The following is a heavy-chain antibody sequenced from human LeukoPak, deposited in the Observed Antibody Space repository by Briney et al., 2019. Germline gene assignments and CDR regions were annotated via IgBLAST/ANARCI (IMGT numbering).Heavy chain of an antibody. V-gene: IGHV1-2*06. D-gene: IGHD3-22*01. CDR1: GYTFTTYY. Sequence: ASVKVSCKASGYTFTTYYIHWVRQAPGQGLEWMGRINPNSGGTIYAQKFQGRVTMTTDRSITTAYMELSSLRSDDTAFYYCARMHYYYDRSYYTLDYWGREPWSPSPQ. CDR2: INPNSGGT. J-gene: IGHJ4*02. CDR3: ARMHYYYDRSYYTLDY.